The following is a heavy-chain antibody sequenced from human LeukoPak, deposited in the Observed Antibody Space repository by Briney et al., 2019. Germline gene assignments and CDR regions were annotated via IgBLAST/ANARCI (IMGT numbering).Heavy chain of an antibody. Sequence: ASVKVSCKASGYTFTSYWIQWVRQAPGQGLEWMGLINPSDGSIAYAHRFQGRVTMTRDTSTSIVYMDLSSLRSEDTAVYYCAKAPRNSSTMLDYWDQGTLLTVSS. CDR3: AKAPRNSSTMLDY. D-gene: IGHD6-13*01. J-gene: IGHJ4*02. CDR2: INPSDGSI. CDR1: GYTFTSYW. V-gene: IGHV1-46*01.